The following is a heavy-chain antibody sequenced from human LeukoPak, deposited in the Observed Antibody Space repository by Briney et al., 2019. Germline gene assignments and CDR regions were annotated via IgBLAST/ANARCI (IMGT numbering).Heavy chain of an antibody. CDR2: ISSSSSTI. J-gene: IGHJ6*03. D-gene: IGHD4-17*01. CDR1: GFTFSSYE. Sequence: GGSLRLSCAASGFTFSSYEMNWVRQAPGKGLEWVSYISSSSSTIYYADSVKGRFTISRDNAKNSLYLQMNSLRAEDTAVYYCARDFGDYSYYYYMDVWGKETTVTVSS. V-gene: IGHV3-48*01. CDR3: ARDFGDYSYYYYMDV.